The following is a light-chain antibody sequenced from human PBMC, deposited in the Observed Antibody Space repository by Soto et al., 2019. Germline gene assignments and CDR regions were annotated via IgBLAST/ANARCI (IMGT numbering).Light chain of an antibody. J-gene: IGKJ4*01. CDR3: QQYGTSSPPT. V-gene: IGKV3-20*01. CDR1: RSVSSY. CDR2: GAS. Sequence: EIVLTQSPATLSLSPGESATLSCSASRSVSSYLAWYQQKPGQAPRLLIYGASSRTAGIPDRFSGSGSGTDFTLTISRLEPEDFAVYYCQQYGTSSPPTFGGGTKVDIK.